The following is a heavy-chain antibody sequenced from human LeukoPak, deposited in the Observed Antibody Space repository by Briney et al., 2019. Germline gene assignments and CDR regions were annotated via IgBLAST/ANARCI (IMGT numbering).Heavy chain of an antibody. Sequence: SETLSLTCTVSGGSISSSNYYWGWIRQPPGTGLEWIGNIYYSGSNYYKPSLKTRVTISVDTSKNQFSLKLTSVTAADTAVYYCARHASVDGNWPRPLDYWGQGSLVTVSS. CDR3: ARHASVDGNWPRPLDY. CDR2: IYYSGSN. V-gene: IGHV4-39*01. D-gene: IGHD6-19*01. CDR1: GGSISSSNYY. J-gene: IGHJ4*02.